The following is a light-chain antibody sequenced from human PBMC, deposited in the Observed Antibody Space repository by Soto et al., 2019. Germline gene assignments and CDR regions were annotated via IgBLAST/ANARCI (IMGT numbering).Light chain of an antibody. CDR3: QHRSNWPS. CDR1: QSVSSY. J-gene: IGKJ3*01. V-gene: IGKV3-11*01. Sequence: EIVLTQSPATLSLSPGERATLSCRASQSVSSYLAWYQQKPGQAPRLLIYDASNRATGIPARFSGGGSGTDFTFTISRLEPEDVAVYYCQHRSNWPSFGPGTKVDIK. CDR2: DAS.